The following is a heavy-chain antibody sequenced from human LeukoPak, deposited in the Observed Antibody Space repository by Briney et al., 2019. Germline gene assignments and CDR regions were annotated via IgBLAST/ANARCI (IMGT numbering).Heavy chain of an antibody. Sequence: GASVKVSCKASGDTFSNYAINWVRQAPGQGLEWMGRIIPLFGTTNYAPTFQGRVTITADTSTSTAYMDLNSLKSADTATYYCARDGAFVYHYKSGLDHWGQGTRVTVSS. J-gene: IGHJ5*02. CDR3: ARDGAFVYHYKSGLDH. CDR2: IIPLFGTT. D-gene: IGHD3-3*01. CDR1: GDTFSNYA. V-gene: IGHV1-69*06.